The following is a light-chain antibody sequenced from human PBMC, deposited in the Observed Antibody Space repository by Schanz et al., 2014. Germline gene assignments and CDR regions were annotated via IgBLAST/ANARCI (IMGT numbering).Light chain of an antibody. Sequence: IQMTQSPSSVSASVGDSVTITCRASQDIASWFAWYQQKPGTAPKLLIYGASRLHSGVPPRFSGSGSGTDFTLTITNLHPEDFATYFCHQAHSCPYTFGQGTKLESK. CDR1: QDIASW. CDR3: HQAHSCPYT. J-gene: IGKJ2*01. CDR2: GAS. V-gene: IGKV1D-12*01.